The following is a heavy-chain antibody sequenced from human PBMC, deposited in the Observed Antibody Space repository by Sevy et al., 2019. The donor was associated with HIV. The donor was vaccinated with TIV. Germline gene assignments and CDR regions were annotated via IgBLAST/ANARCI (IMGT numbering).Heavy chain of an antibody. D-gene: IGHD3-10*01. CDR2: IKAKIDGETT. CDR1: GFNISSAS. Sequence: GGSLRLSCGGSGFNISSASMNWVRQAPGRGLEWVGRIKAKIDGETTDYGAPVKGRFIISRDDSRKTVYVQLNSVKSEDTAMYFCTTRPYGSIIDYWGQGTLVTVS. V-gene: IGHV3-15*07. CDR3: TTRPYGSIIDY. J-gene: IGHJ4*02.